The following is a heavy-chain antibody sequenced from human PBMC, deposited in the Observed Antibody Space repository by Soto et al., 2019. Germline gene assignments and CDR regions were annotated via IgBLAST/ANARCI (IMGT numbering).Heavy chain of an antibody. Sequence: SETLSLTRTVSGDSISSGGYYWSWIRQHPGKGLEWIGYIYYSGSTYYNPSLKSRVTISVDTSKNQFSLKLSSVTAADTAVYYCARVPPYYDSSGYYPYYFDYWGQGTLVTVSS. CDR2: IYYSGST. CDR3: ARVPPYYDSSGYYPYYFDY. D-gene: IGHD3-22*01. CDR1: GDSISSGGYY. J-gene: IGHJ4*02. V-gene: IGHV4-31*03.